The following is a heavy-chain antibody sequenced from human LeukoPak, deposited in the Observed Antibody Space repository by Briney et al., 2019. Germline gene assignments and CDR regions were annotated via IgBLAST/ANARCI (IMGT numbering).Heavy chain of an antibody. J-gene: IGHJ3*02. CDR1: AYTFTDYY. V-gene: IGHV1-2*02. D-gene: IGHD3-10*01. CDR2: INPNSGGT. CDR3: ASSANMLRGVRDAFDI. Sequence: GASVKVSCKASAYTFTDYYMHWVRQAPGQGLEWMGWINPNSGGTNYAQKFQGRVTMTRDTSISTAYMELSRLRSDDTAVYYCASSANMLRGVRDAFDIWGQGTMVTVSS.